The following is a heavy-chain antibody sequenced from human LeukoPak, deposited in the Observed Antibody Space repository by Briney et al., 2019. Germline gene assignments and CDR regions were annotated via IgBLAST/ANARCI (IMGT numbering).Heavy chain of an antibody. Sequence: PGGSRRLSCADFGFTFSRSWMHWVRQTQGKGLVWFSCISGDGSVTRYADSVKGRFTISRDNTKSTLYLQMHSLRAEDTAVYYCATAGGDGSRMGFDPWGQGTLVTVSS. CDR3: ATAGGDGSRMGFDP. CDR2: ISGDGSVT. CDR1: GFTFSRSW. D-gene: IGHD2-15*01. V-gene: IGHV3-74*01. J-gene: IGHJ5*02.